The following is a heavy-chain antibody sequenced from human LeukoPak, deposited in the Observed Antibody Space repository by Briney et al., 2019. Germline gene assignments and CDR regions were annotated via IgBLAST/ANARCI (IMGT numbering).Heavy chain of an antibody. CDR3: AREEGSSSGYYYFDY. CDR2: IYYSGST. Sequence: SQTLSLTCTVSGGSISSGDYYWSWIRQPPGKGPEWIGYIYYSGSTYYNPSLKSRVTISVDTSKNQFSLKLSSVTAADTAVYYCAREEGSSSGYYYFDYWGQGTLVTVSS. J-gene: IGHJ4*02. CDR1: GGSISSGDYY. V-gene: IGHV4-30-4*01. D-gene: IGHD3-22*01.